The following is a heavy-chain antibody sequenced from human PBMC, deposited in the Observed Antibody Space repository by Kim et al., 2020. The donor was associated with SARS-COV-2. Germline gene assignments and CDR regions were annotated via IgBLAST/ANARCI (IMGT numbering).Heavy chain of an antibody. D-gene: IGHD3-10*01. CDR2: ISQSGAT. J-gene: IGHJ1*01. CDR1: GASVSDSF. CDR3: ARHLAASGSLRILDS. Sequence: SETLSLTCTVSGASVSDSFWTWLRQSPGKGLEWIAYISQSGATKYNPSLKSRTTISADTSKNTLSLKLTSVTASDTAKYFCARHLAASGSLRILDSWGQG. V-gene: IGHV4-59*08.